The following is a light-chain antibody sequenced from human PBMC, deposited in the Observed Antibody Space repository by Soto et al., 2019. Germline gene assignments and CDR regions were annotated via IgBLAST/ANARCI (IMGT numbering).Light chain of an antibody. V-gene: IGKV1-9*01. J-gene: IGKJ5*01. CDR3: QQLNSYRIT. CDR1: QGISNY. Sequence: DIPLTQSPSFLSASVGDRVTITCRASQGISNYLAWYQQKPGKAPKLLIYAASTLQSGVSSRFSGSGSGTEFTLTIGSLQPEDFATYYCQQLNSYRITFGQGTRLEIK. CDR2: AAS.